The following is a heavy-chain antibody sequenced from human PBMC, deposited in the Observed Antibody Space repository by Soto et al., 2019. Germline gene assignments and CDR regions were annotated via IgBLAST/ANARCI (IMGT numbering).Heavy chain of an antibody. V-gene: IGHV1-18*01. D-gene: IGHD5-18*01. Sequence: GASVNVSCKASGYSFTSYGIGWGRQVPGQGPEWMGWISPYNGRTNYAQSVKGRVVITTDISTNTVYLELRSLRSDDSAIYYCGRCRTDSYAMDVWGQGTTVTVSS. CDR2: ISPYNGRT. CDR3: GRCRTDSYAMDV. CDR1: GYSFTSYG. J-gene: IGHJ6*02.